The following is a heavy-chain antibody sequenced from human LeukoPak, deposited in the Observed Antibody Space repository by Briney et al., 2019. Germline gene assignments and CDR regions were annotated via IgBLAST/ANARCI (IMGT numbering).Heavy chain of an antibody. CDR3: ARGGYSYGSYYFDY. J-gene: IGHJ4*02. V-gene: IGHV4-59*01. CDR1: GGSISSYY. Sequence: SETLSLTCAVSGGSISSYYWSWIRQPPGKGLEWIGYIYYSGSTNYNPSLKSRVTISVDTSKNQFSLKLSSVTAADTAVYYCARGGYSYGSYYFDYWGQGTLVTVSS. D-gene: IGHD5-18*01. CDR2: IYYSGST.